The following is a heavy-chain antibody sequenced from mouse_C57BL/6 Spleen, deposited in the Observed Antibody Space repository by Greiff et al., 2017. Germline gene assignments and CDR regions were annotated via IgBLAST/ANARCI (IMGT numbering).Heavy chain of an antibody. Sequence: EVQLQQSGTVLARPGASVKMSCKTSGYTFTSYWMHWVKQRPGPGLEWIGAIYPGNSDTSYNQKFKGKAKLTAVTSASTAYMELSSLTNEDSAVYYCTRGEGIYPPWFAYWGQGTLVTVSA. CDR2: IYPGNSDT. J-gene: IGHJ3*01. D-gene: IGHD2-1*01. CDR3: TRGEGIYPPWFAY. V-gene: IGHV1-5*01. CDR1: GYTFTSYW.